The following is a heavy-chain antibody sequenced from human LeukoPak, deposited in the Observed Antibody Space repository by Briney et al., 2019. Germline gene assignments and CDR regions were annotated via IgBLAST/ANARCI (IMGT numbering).Heavy chain of an antibody. D-gene: IGHD6-25*01. CDR1: GFTFSSYA. V-gene: IGHV3-30*04. J-gene: IGHJ4*02. CDR3: AKASSAGDSIGWNY. CDR2: ISYDGSKK. Sequence: GGSLRLSCAASGFTFSSYAKHWVRHPPAKGLEWVVVISYDGSKKYYADSVKGGFTISRDNSKKTLHLLMNSLSAEDTAIYYCAKASSAGDSIGWNYWGQGILVTVSS.